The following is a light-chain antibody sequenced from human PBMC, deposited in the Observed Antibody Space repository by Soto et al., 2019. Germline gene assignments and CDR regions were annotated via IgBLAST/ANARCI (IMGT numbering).Light chain of an antibody. CDR2: DVS. Sequence: QSALTQPASVSGSPGQLITISCTGTSSDVGGYNYVSWYQQHPGKAPKLMIYDVSNRPSGVSNRFSGSKSGNTASLTISGLQAEDEADYYCSSYTSSRTPYVFGTGTNVTVL. J-gene: IGLJ1*01. CDR3: SSYTSSRTPYV. V-gene: IGLV2-14*01. CDR1: SSDVGGYNY.